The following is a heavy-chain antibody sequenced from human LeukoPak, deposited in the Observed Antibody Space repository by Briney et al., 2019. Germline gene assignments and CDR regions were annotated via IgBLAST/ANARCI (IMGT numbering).Heavy chain of an antibody. D-gene: IGHD1-26*01. V-gene: IGHV1-46*01. J-gene: IGHJ6*02. Sequence: ASVKVSCTASGYTFTSYYMHWVRQAPGQGLEWMGIINPSGGSTGYAQKFQGRVTLTRDTSTSTLYMELSSLRSEDTAVYYCSRGVYSGSYDAMDVWGQGTTVTVSS. CDR1: GYTFTSYY. CDR2: INPSGGST. CDR3: SRGVYSGSYDAMDV.